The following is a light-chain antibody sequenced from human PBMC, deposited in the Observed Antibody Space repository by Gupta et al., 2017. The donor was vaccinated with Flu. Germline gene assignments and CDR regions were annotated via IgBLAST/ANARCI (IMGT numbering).Light chain of an antibody. J-gene: IGLJ2*01. Sequence: QSALTQPLSVSGSPGRSLTPASTGTTRDVCGYECVSWYLQHPGKAPTLIIYDVTERPSGGSARFAGSKSGNTASMTIPGRQVDDEGDYYCCAFAGRYTFIFGGGTKLTVL. CDR2: DVT. CDR1: TRDVCGYEC. V-gene: IGLV2-11*01. CDR3: CAFAGRYTFI.